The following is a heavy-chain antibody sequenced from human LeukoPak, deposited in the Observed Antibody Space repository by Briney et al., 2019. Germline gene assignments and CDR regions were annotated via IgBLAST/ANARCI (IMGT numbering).Heavy chain of an antibody. J-gene: IGHJ4*02. Sequence: PGGSLRLSCAASGFTFTTYWMIWVRQAPGKGPEWVANINQDGSQKYYVDSVKGRFTISRDNAKNSLFLQMNSLRPEDTAIYYCAREGYYGSGSPPSLYFDYWGQGTLVTVSS. CDR3: AREGYYGSGSPPSLYFDY. CDR2: INQDGSQK. CDR1: GFTFTTYW. D-gene: IGHD3-10*01. V-gene: IGHV3-7*01.